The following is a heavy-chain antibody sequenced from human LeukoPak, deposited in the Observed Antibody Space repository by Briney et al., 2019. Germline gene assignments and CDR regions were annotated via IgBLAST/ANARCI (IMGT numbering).Heavy chain of an antibody. Sequence: ASVKVSCKASGYTFTSYVINWVRQATGQGLEWMGWMNPNSGNTGYAQKFQGRVTMTRNTSISTAYMELSSLRSEDTAVYYCARGPVGGSSWYVSYYYYYGMDVWGQGTTVTVSS. CDR1: GYTFTSYV. J-gene: IGHJ6*02. D-gene: IGHD6-13*01. CDR3: ARGPVGGSSWYVSYYYYYGMDV. V-gene: IGHV1-8*01. CDR2: MNPNSGNT.